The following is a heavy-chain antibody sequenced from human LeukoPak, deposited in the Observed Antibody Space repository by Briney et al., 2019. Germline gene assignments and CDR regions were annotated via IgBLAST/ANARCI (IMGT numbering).Heavy chain of an antibody. V-gene: IGHV4-34*01. CDR3: ARDGRFGAKNVDY. D-gene: IGHD3-10*01. J-gene: IGHJ4*02. CDR2: INHSGST. CDR1: GFTFSSYA. Sequence: GSLRLSCAASGFTFSSYAMSWIRQPPGKGLEWIGEINHSGSTNYKPSLKSRVTISVDTSKNQFSLKLSSVTAADTAVYYCARDGRFGAKNVDYWGQGTLVTVSS.